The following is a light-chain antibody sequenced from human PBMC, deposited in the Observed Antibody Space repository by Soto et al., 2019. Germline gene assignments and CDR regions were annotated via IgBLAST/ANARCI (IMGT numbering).Light chain of an antibody. CDR1: SSDVGNYNL. V-gene: IGLV2-23*01. CDR3: CSFAGSTSVL. CDR2: ETN. J-gene: IGLJ2*01. Sequence: QSALTQPASVSGSPGQSITISCTGTSSDVGNYNLVSWYQQLPGSAPKLLLYETNKRPSRVSDRFSGSKSGNTASLTISGLQAEDEAEYYCCSFAGSTSVLFGGGTQLTVL.